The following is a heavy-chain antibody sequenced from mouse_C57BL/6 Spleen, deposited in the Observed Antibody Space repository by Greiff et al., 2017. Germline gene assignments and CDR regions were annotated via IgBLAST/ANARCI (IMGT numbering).Heavy chain of an antibody. V-gene: IGHV5-6*01. CDR2: ISSGGSYT. D-gene: IGHD2-4*01. Sequence: EVKLMESGGDLVKPGGSLKLSCAASGFTFSSYGMSWVRQTPDKRLEWVATISSGGSYTYYPDSVKGRFTISSDNAKNTLYLQMSSLKSEGTAMYYCARPDDYDRGYYFDYWGQGTTLTVSS. CDR1: GFTFSSYG. J-gene: IGHJ2*01. CDR3: ARPDDYDRGYYFDY.